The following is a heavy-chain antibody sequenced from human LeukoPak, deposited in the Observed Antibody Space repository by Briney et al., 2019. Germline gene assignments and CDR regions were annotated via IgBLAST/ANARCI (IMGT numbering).Heavy chain of an antibody. Sequence: SETLSLTCTVSGGSISSYYWSWIRQPAGKGLEWIGRIYTSGSTNYNPSLKSRVTMSVDTSKNQFSLKLSSVTAADTAVCYCARDRTYCSGGSCYMGQIDYWGQGTLVTVSS. CDR3: ARDRTYCSGGSCYMGQIDY. J-gene: IGHJ4*02. CDR1: GGSISSYY. D-gene: IGHD2-15*01. V-gene: IGHV4-4*07. CDR2: IYTSGST.